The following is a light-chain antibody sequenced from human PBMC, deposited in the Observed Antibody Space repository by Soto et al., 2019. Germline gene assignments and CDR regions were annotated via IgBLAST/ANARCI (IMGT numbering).Light chain of an antibody. CDR1: QSIRRY. V-gene: IGKV1-39*01. CDR3: QQADTITRT. CDR2: AAS. Sequence: DIQMTQYPSSLSASVGDRVTITCRASQSIRRYLNWYQQKPGKAPKLLIYAASSLQSGVPSRLSGSGYGTDLTLTISSMEHEDFETYYCQQADTITRTFGQGTKVDIK. J-gene: IGKJ1*01.